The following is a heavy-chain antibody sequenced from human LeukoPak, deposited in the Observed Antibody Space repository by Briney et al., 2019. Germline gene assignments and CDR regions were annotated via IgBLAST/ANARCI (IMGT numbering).Heavy chain of an antibody. CDR2: IQNDGSNT. V-gene: IGHV3-30*02. CDR1: EFTVTSHG. Sequence: PGGSLRLSCTASEFTVTSHGMHWVRQASGKGLEWVAFIQNDGSNTWYADSVKGRFSISRDYSKNTLYLQMNSLRTEDTAVYYCANDFWSAPQDYWGQGTLVTVSS. CDR3: ANDFWSAPQDY. D-gene: IGHD3-3*01. J-gene: IGHJ4*02.